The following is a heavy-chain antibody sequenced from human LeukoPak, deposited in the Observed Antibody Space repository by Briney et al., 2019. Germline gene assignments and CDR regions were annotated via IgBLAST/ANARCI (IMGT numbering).Heavy chain of an antibody. CDR3: AKGIYSSGWSYFDY. CDR2: LSGSGITT. D-gene: IGHD6-19*01. CDR1: GFTFSTYA. V-gene: IGHV3-23*01. J-gene: IGHJ4*01. Sequence: GGSLRLSCAASGFTFSTYALSWVRQAPGKGLEWVSTLSGSGITTYYADSVKGRFTISRDNSKNTLYLQMNSLRAEDTAVYYCAKGIYSSGWSYFDYWGHGTLVTVSS.